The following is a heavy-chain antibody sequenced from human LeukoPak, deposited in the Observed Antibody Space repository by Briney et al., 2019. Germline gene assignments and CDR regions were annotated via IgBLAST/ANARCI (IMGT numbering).Heavy chain of an antibody. V-gene: IGHV4-59*06. CDR2: IYYSGST. Sequence: KPSETLSLTCTVSGGSISSYYWSWIRQPPGKGLEWIGYIYYSGSTYYNPSLKSRVTISVDTSKNQFSLKLSSVTAADTAVYYCAREIQSYYFDYWGQGTLVTVSS. CDR3: AREIQSYYFDY. D-gene: IGHD5-18*01. J-gene: IGHJ4*02. CDR1: GGSISSYY.